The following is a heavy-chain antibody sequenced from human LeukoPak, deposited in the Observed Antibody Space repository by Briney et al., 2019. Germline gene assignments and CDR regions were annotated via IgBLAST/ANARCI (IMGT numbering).Heavy chain of an antibody. V-gene: IGHV1-2*04. D-gene: IGHD6-19*01. CDR3: ARDRGSGQWVVHYFDY. CDR2: INPNSGAT. CDR1: GYTFTGYY. J-gene: IGHJ4*02. Sequence: ASVKVSCKASGYTFTGYYLHWVGQAPGHGLEWMGWINPNSGATNYAQKFQGWVTMTRDTSISTAYMEVSRLKSDDTAVYFCARDRGSGQWVVHYFDYWGQGTLVTVSS.